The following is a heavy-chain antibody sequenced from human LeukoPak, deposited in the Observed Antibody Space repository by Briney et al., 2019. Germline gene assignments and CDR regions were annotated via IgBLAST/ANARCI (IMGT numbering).Heavy chain of an antibody. D-gene: IGHD2-15*01. CDR2: ISAYNGNT. Sequence: ASVKVSCKASGYTFTGYYMHWVRQAPGQGLEWMGWISAYNGNTNYAQKLLGRVTMTTDTSTSTAYMELRSLRSDDTAVYYCAREYCSGGSCYSADYWGQGTLVTVSS. CDR1: GYTFTGYY. CDR3: AREYCSGGSCYSADY. V-gene: IGHV1-18*04. J-gene: IGHJ4*02.